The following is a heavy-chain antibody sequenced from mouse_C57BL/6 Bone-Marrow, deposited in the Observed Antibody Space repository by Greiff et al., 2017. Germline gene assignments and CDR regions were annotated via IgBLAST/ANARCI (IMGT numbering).Heavy chain of an antibody. CDR1: GFTFSSYG. V-gene: IGHV5-6*02. CDR3: ARHLRGYFDV. CDR2: ISSGGSYT. J-gene: IGHJ1*03. Sequence: DVMLVESGGDLVKPGGSLKLSCAASGFTFSSYGMSWVRQTPDKRLEWVATISSGGSYTYYPDSVKGRFTISRDNAKNTLYLQMSSLKSEDTDIYYGARHLRGYFDVWGTGTTVTVSS.